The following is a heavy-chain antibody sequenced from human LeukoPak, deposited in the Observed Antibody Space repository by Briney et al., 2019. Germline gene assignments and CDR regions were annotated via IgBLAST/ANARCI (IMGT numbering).Heavy chain of an antibody. D-gene: IGHD3-3*01. CDR2: INHSGST. V-gene: IGHV4-34*01. J-gene: IGHJ4*02. CDR1: GGSFSGYY. Sequence: SETLSLTCAVYGGSFSGYYWSWIRQPPGKGLEWIGEINHSGSTNYNPSLKSRVTISVDTSKNQFSLKLSSVTAADTAVYYCARGLVIRSAFWSGSAGSVDYWGQGTLVTVSS. CDR3: ARGLVIRSAFWSGSAGSVDY.